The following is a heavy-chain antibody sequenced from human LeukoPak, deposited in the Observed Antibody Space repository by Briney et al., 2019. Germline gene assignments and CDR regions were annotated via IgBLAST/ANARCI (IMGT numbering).Heavy chain of an antibody. D-gene: IGHD5-12*01. CDR1: GGSISSSSYY. CDR3: ARGERGYGGYDYTLGTYYYYYYMDV. J-gene: IGHJ6*03. CDR2: IYYSETT. Sequence: ASETLSLTCTVSGGSISSSSYYWSWIRQPPGKGLEWIGYIYYSETTNYNPSLKSRVTISADTSKNQFSLKLSSVTAADTAVYYCARGERGYGGYDYTLGTYYYYYYMDVWGKGTTVTVSS. V-gene: IGHV4-61*01.